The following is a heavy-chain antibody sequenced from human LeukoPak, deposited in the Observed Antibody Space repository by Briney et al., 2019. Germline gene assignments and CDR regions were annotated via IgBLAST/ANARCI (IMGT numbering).Heavy chain of an antibody. CDR3: ARGHVLRFLEWSFNHYMDV. CDR2: IIPIFGTA. V-gene: IGHV1-69*05. Sequence: SVKVSCKASGGTFSSYAISWVRQAPGQGLEWMGGIIPIFGTANYAQKFQGRVTITTDESTSTAYMELSSLRSEDTAVYYCARGHVLRFLEWSFNHYMDVWGKGTTVTVSS. J-gene: IGHJ6*03. CDR1: GGTFSSYA. D-gene: IGHD3-3*01.